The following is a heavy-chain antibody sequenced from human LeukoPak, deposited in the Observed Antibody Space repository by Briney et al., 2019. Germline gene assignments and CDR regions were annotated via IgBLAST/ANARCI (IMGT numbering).Heavy chain of an antibody. CDR1: GFIFSSYD. CDR3: ARDLRVAAAGSRYYGMDV. CDR2: IWYDGSNQ. J-gene: IGHJ6*02. D-gene: IGHD6-13*01. Sequence: GGSLRLFCAASGFIFSSYDMHGVREAPGKGLEGVADIWYDGSNQYYADSVKGRFTISRDNSKNRLYLQLNSLRAEDTAVYYCARDLRVAAAGSRYYGMDVWRQGTTVTVSS. V-gene: IGHV3-33*01.